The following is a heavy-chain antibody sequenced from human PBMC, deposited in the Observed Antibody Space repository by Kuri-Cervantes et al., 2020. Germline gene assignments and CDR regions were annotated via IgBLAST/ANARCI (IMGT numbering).Heavy chain of an antibody. V-gene: IGHV3-7*03. CDR3: AKDITQDSSSWPNWFDP. CDR1: GFTFSSYW. J-gene: IGHJ5*02. CDR2: IKQDGSEK. D-gene: IGHD6-13*01. Sequence: GESLKISCAASGFTFSSYWMSWVRQAPGKGLEWVANIKQDGSEKYYVDSVKGRFTISRDNSKNTLYLQMNSLRAEDTAVYYCAKDITQDSSSWPNWFDPWGQGTLVPSPQ.